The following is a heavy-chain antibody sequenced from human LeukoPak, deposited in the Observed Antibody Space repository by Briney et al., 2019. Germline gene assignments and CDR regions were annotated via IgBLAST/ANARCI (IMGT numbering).Heavy chain of an antibody. CDR3: ARVDYGDPAYYYYMDV. CDR2: IYHSGTT. Sequence: SETLSLTCTVSGYSITSGYYWGWIRQPPGKGLEWIGSIYHSGTTHYNPSLKSRLTISVDTSKNQFSLRLSSVTAADTAVYYCARVDYGDPAYYYYMDVWGKGTTVTVSS. J-gene: IGHJ6*03. CDR1: GYSITSGYY. V-gene: IGHV4-38-2*02. D-gene: IGHD4-17*01.